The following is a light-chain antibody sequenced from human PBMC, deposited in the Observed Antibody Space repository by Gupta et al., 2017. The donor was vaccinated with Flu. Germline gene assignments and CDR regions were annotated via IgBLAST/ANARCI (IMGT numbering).Light chain of an antibody. CDR2: GAS. CDR1: KGIDIY. J-gene: IGKJ4*01. V-gene: IGKV1-9*01. Sequence: IKLNQSPSFLSASVGDRVTISCRASKGIDIYLGWYLQRPGKAPKLLIYGASTLQSGVPSRFSGSGSGTEFTLTISSLQPEDFATYYCQQLNSYPLTFGGGTKVEI. CDR3: QQLNSYPLT.